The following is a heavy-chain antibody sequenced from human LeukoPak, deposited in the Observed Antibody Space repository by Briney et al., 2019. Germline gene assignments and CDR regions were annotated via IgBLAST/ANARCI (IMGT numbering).Heavy chain of an antibody. J-gene: IGHJ4*02. D-gene: IGHD6-19*01. V-gene: IGHV5-51*01. Sequence: YPDDSDTRYSPSFQGQVTISADKSINTAYLQWSSLKASDTAMYYCARHPSYTSGWPLDYWGQGTLVTVSS. CDR3: ARHPSYTSGWPLDY. CDR2: YPDDSDT.